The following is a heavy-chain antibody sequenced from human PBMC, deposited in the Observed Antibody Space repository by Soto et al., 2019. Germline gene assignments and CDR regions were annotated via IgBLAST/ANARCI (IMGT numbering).Heavy chain of an antibody. Sequence: QVQLVESGGGVVQPGRSLRLSCAASGFTFSSYGMHWVRQAPGKGLEWVAVIWYDGSNKYYADSVKGRFTISIDNSNYTMYLQMASLRAEDTALDYCARDRVDVVVVSAPEYYGMDVWGQGTTVTVSS. V-gene: IGHV3-33*01. CDR2: IWYDGSNK. J-gene: IGHJ6*02. CDR1: GFTFSSYG. CDR3: ARDRVDVVVVSAPEYYGMDV. D-gene: IGHD2-15*01.